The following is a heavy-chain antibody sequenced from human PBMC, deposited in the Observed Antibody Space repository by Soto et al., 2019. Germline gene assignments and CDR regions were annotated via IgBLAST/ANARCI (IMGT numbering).Heavy chain of an antibody. CDR1: GYTFTGYD. V-gene: IGHV1-2*04. CDR2: INPNSGGT. Sequence: ASVKVSCKASGYTFTGYDMHWVRQAPGQGLEWMGWINPNSGGTNYAQEFQGWVTMTRDTSISTAYMELSSLRSDDTAVYYCARADLEGQLVTWFDPWGQGTLVTVSS. CDR3: ARADLEGQLVTWFDP. J-gene: IGHJ5*02. D-gene: IGHD6-13*01.